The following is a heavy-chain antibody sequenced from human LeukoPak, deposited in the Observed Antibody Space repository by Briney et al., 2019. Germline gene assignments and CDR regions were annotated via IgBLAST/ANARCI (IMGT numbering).Heavy chain of an antibody. CDR1: GFTFDDYA. V-gene: IGHV3-9*01. D-gene: IGHD3-3*01. CDR3: AKDINYDFWSGYLD. CDR2: ISWNSGSI. J-gene: IGHJ4*02. Sequence: GGSLRLSCAASGFTFDDYAMHWVRQAPGKGLEWVSGISWNSGSIGYADSVKGRFAISRDNAKNSLYLQMNSLRAEDTALYYCAKDINYDFWSGYLDWGQGTLVTVSS.